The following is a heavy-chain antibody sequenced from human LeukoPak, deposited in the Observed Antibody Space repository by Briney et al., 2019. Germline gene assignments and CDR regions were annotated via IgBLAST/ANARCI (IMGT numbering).Heavy chain of an antibody. CDR3: AKDNSPVQNAFDI. D-gene: IGHD1-1*01. Sequence: GRSLRLSCAASGFTFDDYAMHWVRQAPGKGLEWVSGISWNSGSIGYADSVKGRFTISRDNAKNSLYLQMNSLRAEDTALYYCAKDNSPVQNAFDIWGQGTMVTVSS. CDR1: GFTFDDYA. CDR2: ISWNSGSI. V-gene: IGHV3-9*01. J-gene: IGHJ3*02.